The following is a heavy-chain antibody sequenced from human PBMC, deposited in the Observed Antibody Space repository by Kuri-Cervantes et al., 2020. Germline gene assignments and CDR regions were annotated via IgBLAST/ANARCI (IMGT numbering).Heavy chain of an antibody. V-gene: IGHV1-69*13. CDR1: GGTFSSYA. Sequence: SVKVSCKASGGTFSSYAISWVRQAPGQGLEWMGGIIPIFGTANYAQKFQGRVTITADESTSTAYMELSSLRSEDTAVYYCARELWFGPQRAFDPWGRGTLVTVSS. CDR3: ARELWFGPQRAFDP. D-gene: IGHD3-10*01. CDR2: IIPIFGTA. J-gene: IGHJ5*02.